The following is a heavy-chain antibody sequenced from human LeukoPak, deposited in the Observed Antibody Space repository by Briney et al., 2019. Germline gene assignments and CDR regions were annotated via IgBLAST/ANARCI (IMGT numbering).Heavy chain of an antibody. CDR2: ISAYNGNT. CDR3: ARGPRDVVIKELVDY. CDR1: GYTFTSYG. J-gene: IGHJ4*02. Sequence: ASVRVSCKASGYTFTSYGISWVRQAPGQGLEWMGWISAYNGNTNYAQKLQGRVTMTTDTSTSTAYMELRSLRFEDTAVYYCARGPRDVVIKELVDYWGQGTLVTVSS. D-gene: IGHD3-22*01. V-gene: IGHV1-18*01.